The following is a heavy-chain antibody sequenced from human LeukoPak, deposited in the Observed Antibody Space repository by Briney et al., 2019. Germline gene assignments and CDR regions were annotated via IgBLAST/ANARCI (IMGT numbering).Heavy chain of an antibody. CDR3: ARGPDIVATITPRGYYYYGMDV. CDR2: INHSGST. V-gene: IGHV4-34*01. CDR1: GGSFSGYY. J-gene: IGHJ6*02. D-gene: IGHD5-12*01. Sequence: PSETLSLTCAVYGGSFSGYYWSWIRQPPGKGLEWIGEINHSGSTNYNPSLKSRVTISVDTSKNQFSLKLSSVTAADTAVYYCARGPDIVATITPRGYYYYGMDVWGQGTTVTVSS.